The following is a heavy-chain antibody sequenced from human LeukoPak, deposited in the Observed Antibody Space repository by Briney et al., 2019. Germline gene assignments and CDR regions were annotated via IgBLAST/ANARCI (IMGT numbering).Heavy chain of an antibody. D-gene: IGHD3-10*01. CDR3: ARHSSYYGNFDY. Sequence: SETLSLTCAVSGYSITSGYYWGWIRQPPGKGLEWIGSIYHSGSSYYNPSLKSRVTISVDTSKNQFPLKLSSVTAADTAVYYCARHSSYYGNFDYWGQGTLVTVSS. CDR2: IYHSGSS. CDR1: GYSITSGYY. J-gene: IGHJ4*02. V-gene: IGHV4-38-2*01.